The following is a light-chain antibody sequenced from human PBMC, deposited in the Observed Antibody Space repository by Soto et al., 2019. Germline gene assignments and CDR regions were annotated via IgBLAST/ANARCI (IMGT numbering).Light chain of an antibody. J-gene: IGKJ4*01. CDR1: QSVSSY. Sequence: EIVMTQSPATLSASPGEGATLSCRASQSVSSYVAWYQQKPGQAPRLLIYGASTRATGVPARFSGSGSGTEFTLTISSLQSEDFAVYYCQQYNDWPPWLTFGGGTKVEIK. V-gene: IGKV3-15*01. CDR2: GAS. CDR3: QQYNDWPPWLT.